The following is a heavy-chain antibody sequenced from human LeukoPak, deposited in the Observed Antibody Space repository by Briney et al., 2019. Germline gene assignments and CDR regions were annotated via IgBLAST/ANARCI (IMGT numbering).Heavy chain of an antibody. CDR1: GGTFSSYA. V-gene: IGHV1-69*13. CDR2: IIPIFGTA. Sequence: SVKVSCKASGGTFSSYAISWVRHTPGQGLEWMGGIIPIFGTANYAQKFQGRVMITADESTTTAYMELSSLRSEDTAVYYCARVSAYGGPDRGADAFDIWGQGTMVTVSS. D-gene: IGHD4-23*01. CDR3: ARVSAYGGPDRGADAFDI. J-gene: IGHJ3*02.